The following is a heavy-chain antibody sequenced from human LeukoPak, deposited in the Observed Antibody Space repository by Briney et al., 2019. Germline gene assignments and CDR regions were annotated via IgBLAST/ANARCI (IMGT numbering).Heavy chain of an antibody. J-gene: IGHJ2*01. CDR1: GGSISSYY. D-gene: IGHD6-19*01. V-gene: IGHV4-59*01. CDR3: ARRDGFGQWLSSYWYFDL. CDR2: IYYSGST. Sequence: SETLSLTCTVSGGSISSYYWSWIRQPPGKGLEWIGYIYYSGSTNYNPSLKSRVTISVDTSKNQFSLKLSSVTAADTAVYYCARRDGFGQWLSSYWYFDLWGRGTLVTVSS.